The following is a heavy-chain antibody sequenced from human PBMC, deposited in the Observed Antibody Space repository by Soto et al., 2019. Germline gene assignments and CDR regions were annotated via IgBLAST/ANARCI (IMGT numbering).Heavy chain of an antibody. J-gene: IGHJ5*02. V-gene: IGHV3-30-3*01. CDR2: ISYGGNNE. CDR3: ARDQVSDSTGYLSRHFDP. CDR1: GFTFRSYA. D-gene: IGHD3-22*01. Sequence: QVKLVESGGGLSRPGTSLRLSCVVSGFTFRSYAMHWVRQAPGKGLEWVAVISYGGNNEYYADSVSGRFTISRDNSKNTXXLQMTALRTEDAGVYYCARDQVSDSTGYLSRHFDPWGQGTLVTVSS.